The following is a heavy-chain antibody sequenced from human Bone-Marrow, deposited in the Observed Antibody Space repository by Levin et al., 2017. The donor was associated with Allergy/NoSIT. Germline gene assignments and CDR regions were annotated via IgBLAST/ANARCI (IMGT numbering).Heavy chain of an antibody. D-gene: IGHD1-14*01. V-gene: IGHV3-9*01. Sequence: GGSLRLSCAASGFTFDDYAMHWVRQAPGKGLEWVSGISWNSGSIGYADSVKGRFTISRDNAKNSLYLQMNSLRAEDTALYYCAKGRYGPDYWGQGTLVTVSS. J-gene: IGHJ4*02. CDR2: ISWNSGSI. CDR3: AKGRYGPDY. CDR1: GFTFDDYA.